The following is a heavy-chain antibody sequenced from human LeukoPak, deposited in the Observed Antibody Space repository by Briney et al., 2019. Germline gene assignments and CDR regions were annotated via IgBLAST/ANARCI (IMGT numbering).Heavy chain of an antibody. CDR2: INSDESRT. Sequence: GGSLRLSCAASAFTFSTYWMHWVRQAPGKGLVWVSRINSDESRTNYADAVKGRFTISRDNAKNTLDLQMNSLKAEETAVYYCVRGGGGNTSFPLDYWGQGTLVTGSS. CDR1: AFTFSTYW. V-gene: IGHV3-74*01. CDR3: VRGGGGNTSFPLDY. D-gene: IGHD2-2*01. J-gene: IGHJ4*02.